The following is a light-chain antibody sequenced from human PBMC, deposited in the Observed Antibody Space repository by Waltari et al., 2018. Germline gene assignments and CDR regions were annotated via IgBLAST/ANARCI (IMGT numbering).Light chain of an antibody. Sequence: DIQMTQSPSSLSASVGDRVTITCRASQSISRHLNWYQQKSGKAPTFLIHAASSLQRGVPSRFSGSGSGTDFTLTITSLQPEDFATYYCQQSYSTPFTFGPGTKVDVE. CDR1: QSISRH. CDR3: QQSYSTPFT. J-gene: IGKJ3*01. CDR2: AAS. V-gene: IGKV1-39*01.